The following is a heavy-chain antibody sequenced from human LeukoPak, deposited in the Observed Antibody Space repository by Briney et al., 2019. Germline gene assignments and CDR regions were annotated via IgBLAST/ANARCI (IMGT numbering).Heavy chain of an antibody. CDR3: AKVVAWVDY. D-gene: IGHD2-15*01. CDR1: GFTFSSYG. V-gene: IGHV3-23*01. CDR2: ISDSGSST. Sequence: GGSLRLSCAASGFTFSSYGMSWVRQAPGKGLEWVSGISDSGSSTYYADSVKGRFTISRDNSKNTMYLQMNSLRAEDTAVYYCAKVVAWVDYWGQGTLVTVSS. J-gene: IGHJ4*02.